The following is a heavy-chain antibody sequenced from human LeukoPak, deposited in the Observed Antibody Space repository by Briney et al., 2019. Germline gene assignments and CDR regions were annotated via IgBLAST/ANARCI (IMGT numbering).Heavy chain of an antibody. CDR2: IYYSGST. Sequence: SETLSLTCTVSGGSVSSGSYYWSWLRQPPGKGLEWIGYIYYSGSTNYNPSLKSRVTISVDTSKNQFSLKLSSVTAADTAVYYCARVPVKLLWFGELSSWGQGTLVTVSS. CDR1: GGSVSSGSYY. CDR3: ARVPVKLLWFGELSS. V-gene: IGHV4-61*01. D-gene: IGHD3-10*01. J-gene: IGHJ4*02.